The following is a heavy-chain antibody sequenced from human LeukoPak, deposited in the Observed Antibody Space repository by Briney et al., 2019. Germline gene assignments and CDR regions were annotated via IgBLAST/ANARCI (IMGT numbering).Heavy chain of an antibody. D-gene: IGHD5-18*01. V-gene: IGHV4-59*01. CDR3: ARGRTQLYPYYLDY. CDR1: GGSISSYY. CDR2: IYYSGST. J-gene: IGHJ4*02. Sequence: SEALSLTCTVSGGSISSYYWSWIRQPPGKGLEWIGYIYYSGSTNYNPSLKSRVTISVDTSKNQFSLKLSSVTAADTAVYYCARGRTQLYPYYLDYWGQGTLVTVSS.